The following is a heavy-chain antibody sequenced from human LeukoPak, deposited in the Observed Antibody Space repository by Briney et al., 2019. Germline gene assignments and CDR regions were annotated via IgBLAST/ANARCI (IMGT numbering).Heavy chain of an antibody. CDR1: GFTFSSYS. CDR2: ISSSSSYI. Sequence: PGGSLRLSCAASGFTFSSYSMNRVRQAPGKGLEWVSSISSSSSYIYYADSVKGRFTISRDNAKNSLYLQMNSLRAEDTAVYYCARELWYSSGWDAWGAFDIWGQGTMVTVSS. D-gene: IGHD6-19*01. CDR3: ARELWYSSGWDAWGAFDI. J-gene: IGHJ3*02. V-gene: IGHV3-21*01.